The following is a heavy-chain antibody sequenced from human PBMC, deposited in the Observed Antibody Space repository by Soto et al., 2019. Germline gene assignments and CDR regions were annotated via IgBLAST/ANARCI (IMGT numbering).Heavy chain of an antibody. J-gene: IGHJ4*02. CDR1: GFTFSSYG. D-gene: IGHD3-9*01. CDR3: AKDGPAGYDILTGYSYLDY. CDR2: ISYDGSNK. V-gene: IGHV3-30*18. Sequence: GGSLRLSCAASGFTFSSYGMHWVRQATGKGLEWVAVISYDGSNKYYADSVKGRFTISRDNSKNTLYLQMNSLRAEDTAVYYCAKDGPAGYDILTGYSYLDYWGQGTLVTVSS.